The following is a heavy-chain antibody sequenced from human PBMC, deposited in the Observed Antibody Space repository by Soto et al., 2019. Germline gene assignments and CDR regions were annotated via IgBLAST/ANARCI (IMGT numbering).Heavy chain of an antibody. V-gene: IGHV4-59*01. J-gene: IGHJ5*02. CDR3: ARGSTRFDP. Sequence: SETLSLTCTFSVGSMHTYYWSWIRQPPGKGLEWIAYIYSSGLTNYNPSLKSRVSISVDTSKNQFSLKLTSVTVADTAVYYCARGSTRFDPWGQGTLVTVSS. CDR2: IYSSGLT. CDR1: VGSMHTYY. D-gene: IGHD2-2*01.